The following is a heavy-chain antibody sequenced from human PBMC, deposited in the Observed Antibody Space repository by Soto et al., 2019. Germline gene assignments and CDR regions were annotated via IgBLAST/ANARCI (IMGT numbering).Heavy chain of an antibody. V-gene: IGHV3-33*01. CDR3: ARPTTGFMDV. Sequence: WGSLRLSCAASGFTFSNYGIHFCRQGPGKGLEWVAVIWFDGTDKYYADSVKGRFTISRDNSKNTLYLQMSSLRAEDTAVYYCARPTTGFMDVWGRGTAVTVSS. CDR1: GFTFSNYG. J-gene: IGHJ6*02. D-gene: IGHD4-17*01. CDR2: IWFDGTDK.